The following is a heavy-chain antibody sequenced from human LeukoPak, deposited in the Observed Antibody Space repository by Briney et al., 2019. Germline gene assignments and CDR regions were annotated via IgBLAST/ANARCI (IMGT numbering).Heavy chain of an antibody. V-gene: IGHV3-7*01. J-gene: IGHJ3*02. Sequence: TGGSLRPSCAPSGFAFSSSWMSWVRQTPGKGLGWVADIDPTGGAIVYVDSVKGRFTISRDNAKSSVYLQMSGLRAEDSAAYYCARDPENGALDIWGQGTMVTVSS. CDR3: ARDPENGALDI. D-gene: IGHD1-1*01. CDR1: GFAFSSSW. CDR2: IDPTGGAI.